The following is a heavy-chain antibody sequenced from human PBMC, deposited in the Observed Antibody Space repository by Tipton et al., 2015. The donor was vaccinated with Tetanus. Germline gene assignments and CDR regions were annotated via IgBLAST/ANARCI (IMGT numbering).Heavy chain of an antibody. CDR2: IYSSGDT. Sequence: TLSLTCTVSSVSIADNTNYWGWIRQPPGKGLEWIGSIYSSGDTYSNPSLKSRVTTSVDTSRNQFSLRLSSVTAADTAEYYCARHNSGYFPFFDSWGQGILVTVSS. D-gene: IGHD3-22*01. CDR3: ARHNSGYFPFFDS. CDR1: SVSIADNTNY. J-gene: IGHJ4*02. V-gene: IGHV4-39*01.